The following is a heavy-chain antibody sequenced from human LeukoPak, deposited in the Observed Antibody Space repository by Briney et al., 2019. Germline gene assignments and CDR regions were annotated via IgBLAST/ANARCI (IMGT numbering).Heavy chain of an antibody. J-gene: IGHJ4*02. V-gene: IGHV3-7*05. CDR3: ARARYKYNDY. CDR2: VREDGNEK. CDR1: GFTFNSYA. Sequence: GGSLRLSCAASGFTFNSYAMRWVRQAPGKGPEWAATVREDGNEKYYADSVKGRFTISRDNAENSLYLQMNSLRAEDTAMYYCARARYKYNDYWGQGTLVTVSS. D-gene: IGHD1-14*01.